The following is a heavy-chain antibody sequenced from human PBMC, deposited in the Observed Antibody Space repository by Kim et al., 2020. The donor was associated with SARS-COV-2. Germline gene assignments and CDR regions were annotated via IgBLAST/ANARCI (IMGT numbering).Heavy chain of an antibody. CDR1: EFTFRTYA. Sequence: GGSLRLSCAASEFTFRTYAMSWVRQAPGKGLEWVSTISGSGGGTSYIDSVKGRFTVSRDNSKNTLYLEMNSLRSEDTAVYYCAKSWSGSMYDGFHIWGQGTTVTVSS. CDR3: AKSWSGSMYDGFHI. D-gene: IGHD3-3*01. CDR2: ISGSGGGT. J-gene: IGHJ3*02. V-gene: IGHV3-23*01.